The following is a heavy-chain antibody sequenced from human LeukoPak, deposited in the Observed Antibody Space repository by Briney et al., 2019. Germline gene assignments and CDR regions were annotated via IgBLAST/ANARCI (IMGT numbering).Heavy chain of an antibody. J-gene: IGHJ4*02. CDR2: IKQDGSEK. Sequence: GGSLRLSCAASGFTFSSYWMSWVRQAPGKGLEWVANIKQDGSEKYYVDSVKGRFTISRDNAKNSLYLQMNSLRAEDTAVYYCARGYDFWSGYFSGEDYWGQGTLVTVSS. D-gene: IGHD3-3*01. CDR1: GFTFSSYW. CDR3: ARGYDFWSGYFSGEDY. V-gene: IGHV3-7*04.